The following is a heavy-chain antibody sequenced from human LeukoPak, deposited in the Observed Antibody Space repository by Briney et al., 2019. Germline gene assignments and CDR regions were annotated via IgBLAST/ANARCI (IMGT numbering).Heavy chain of an antibody. CDR3: ARGSATGYYYYMDV. V-gene: IGHV3-48*04. D-gene: IGHD1-1*01. CDR2: IGSSHSTI. Sequence: GGSLRPSCAAFGFPFSSYSMNWVRQAPGKGLEWVSYIGSSHSTIYYADSVKGRFTISRDNAKNSLYLQMNSLRAEDTAVYYCARGSATGYYYYMDVWGKGTTVTVSS. CDR1: GFPFSSYS. J-gene: IGHJ6*03.